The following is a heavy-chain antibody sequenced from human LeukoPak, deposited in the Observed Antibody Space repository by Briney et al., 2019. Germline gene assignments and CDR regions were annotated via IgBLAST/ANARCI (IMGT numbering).Heavy chain of an antibody. CDR1: RGTFLAFR. D-gene: IGHD4/OR15-4a*01. CDR3: ARGRVIHFGGIDVFDI. CDR2: IIPLFGTT. J-gene: IGHJ3*02. Sequence: SVQDSCKSTRGTFLAFRINWVRQAPGQGLAWMGGIIPLFGTTDYAQKVQGRVTIAAYESTNIAYMELSSLRSDDTAIYYCARGRVIHFGGIDVFDIWGQGTMVTVSS. V-gene: IGHV1-69*01.